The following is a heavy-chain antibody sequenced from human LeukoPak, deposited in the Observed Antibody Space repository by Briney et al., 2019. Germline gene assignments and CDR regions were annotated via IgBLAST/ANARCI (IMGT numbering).Heavy chain of an antibody. CDR2: IYSGGST. CDR1: GFSVSTNY. CDR3: ANQAAGSGSYYYYFDY. J-gene: IGHJ4*02. V-gene: IGHV3-53*01. D-gene: IGHD1-26*01. Sequence: GGSLRLSCAVSGFSVSTNYMTWVRQAPGKGLEWVSLIYSGGSTYYTDSVKGRFTISRDNSKNTLYLQMNSLRAEDTAVYYCANQAAGSGSYYYYFDYWGQGTLVTVSS.